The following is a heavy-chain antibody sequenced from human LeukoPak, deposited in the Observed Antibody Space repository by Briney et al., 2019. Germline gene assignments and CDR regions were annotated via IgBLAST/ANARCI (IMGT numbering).Heavy chain of an antibody. CDR1: GFTFTCCW. CDR3: AGVPGRTRYFDS. J-gene: IGHJ4*02. Sequence: GGSLRLSCAASGFTFTCCWMSWVRQTPGKGLEWGASIKQDGREKFYADSVKGRFTISRDNAKNSLYLQVNSLRAEDTAVYYCAGVPGRTRYFDSWGQGILVTVSS. CDR2: IKQDGREK. V-gene: IGHV3-7*01. D-gene: IGHD1-26*01.